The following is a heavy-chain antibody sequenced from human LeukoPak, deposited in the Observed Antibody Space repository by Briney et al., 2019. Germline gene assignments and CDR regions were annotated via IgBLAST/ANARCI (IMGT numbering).Heavy chain of an antibody. D-gene: IGHD6-19*01. CDR1: GFTFSRYA. CDR3: ARDIVAGSPDYFDY. CDR2: ISYDGKVK. Sequence: GGSLRLSCAASGFTFSRYAMHGVRQAPGKGLDWLAVISYDGKVKKYSDCVKGLFTISRDDYTNTLYLQMNSLTAEDTDVYYCARDIVAGSPDYFDYWGQGTLVTVSS. J-gene: IGHJ4*02. V-gene: IGHV3-30*04.